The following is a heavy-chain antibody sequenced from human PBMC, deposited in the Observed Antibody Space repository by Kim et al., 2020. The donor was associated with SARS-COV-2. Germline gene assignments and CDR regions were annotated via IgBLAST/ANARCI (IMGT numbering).Heavy chain of an antibody. CDR3: ARDGALDY. CDR2: GDT. Sequence: GDTYYPGSVKGRFTISRENAKNSLYLQMNSLRAGDTAVYYCARDGALDYWGQGTLVTVSS. J-gene: IGHJ4*02. D-gene: IGHD3-16*01. V-gene: IGHV3-13*01.